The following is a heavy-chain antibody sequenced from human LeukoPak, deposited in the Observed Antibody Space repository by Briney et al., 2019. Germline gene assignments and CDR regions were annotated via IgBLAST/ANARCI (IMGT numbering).Heavy chain of an antibody. CDR1: GYTFTGYY. V-gene: IGHV1-2*02. Sequence: GASVKVSCKASGYTFTGYYMHWVRQAPGQGLEWLGWINPNSGGTNYAQKFQGRVTMTRDTSISTAYMELSRLRSDDTAVYYCARDRDSSGWYGGGYWGQGTLVTVSS. D-gene: IGHD6-19*01. CDR2: INPNSGGT. CDR3: ARDRDSSGWYGGGY. J-gene: IGHJ4*02.